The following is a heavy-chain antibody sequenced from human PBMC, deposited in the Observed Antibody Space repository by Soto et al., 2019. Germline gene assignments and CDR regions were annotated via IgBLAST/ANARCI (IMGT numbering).Heavy chain of an antibody. CDR3: ARSRVWFGELNYGMDV. V-gene: IGHV3-33*01. J-gene: IGHJ6*02. CDR2: IWYDGSNK. D-gene: IGHD3-10*01. CDR1: GCTFSSYG. Sequence: QTXGWLRLACAASGCTFSSYGMHWVRQAPGKGLEWVAVIWYDGSNKYYADSVKGRFTISRDNSKNTLYLQMNSLRAEDTAVYYCARSRVWFGELNYGMDVWGQGTKVTVYS.